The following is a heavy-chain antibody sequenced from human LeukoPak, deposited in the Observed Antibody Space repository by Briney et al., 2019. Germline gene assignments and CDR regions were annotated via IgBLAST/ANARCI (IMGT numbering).Heavy chain of an antibody. D-gene: IGHD5-18*01. CDR2: IKQDGSEK. CDR1: GFTFSPYW. Sequence: GGSLRLSCAASGFTFSPYWMSGVRQAPGKGLEGVANIKQDGSEKYYVDSVKGRFTISRENAKNSVYLQMNSLRAEDTAVYYCARADTDYYYYYMDVWGKGTTVTVSS. V-gene: IGHV3-7*01. J-gene: IGHJ6*03. CDR3: ARADTDYYYYYMDV.